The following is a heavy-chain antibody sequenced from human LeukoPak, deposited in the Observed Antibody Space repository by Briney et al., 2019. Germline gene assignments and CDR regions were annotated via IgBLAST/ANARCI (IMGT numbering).Heavy chain of an antibody. CDR3: ARDRPFDTAMVIDY. CDR2: IIPIFGTA. Sequence: GASVKVSCTASGYTFNAYWMHWVRQAPGQGLEWMGGIIPIFGTANYAQKFQGRVTITADESTSTAYMELSSLRSEDTAVYYCARDRPFDTAMVIDYWGQGTLVTVSS. J-gene: IGHJ4*02. D-gene: IGHD5-18*01. V-gene: IGHV1-69*13. CDR1: GYTFNAYW.